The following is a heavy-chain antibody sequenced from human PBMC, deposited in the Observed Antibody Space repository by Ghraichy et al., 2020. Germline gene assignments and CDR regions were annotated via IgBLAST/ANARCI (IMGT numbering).Heavy chain of an antibody. J-gene: IGHJ3*02. V-gene: IGHV3-23*01. CDR2: ISGSGGST. D-gene: IGHD2-2*01. Sequence: GESLRLSCAASGFTFSSYAMSWVRQAPGKGLEWVSAISGSGGSTYYADSVKGRFTISRDNSKNTLYLQMNSLRAEDTAVYYCAKVSPYIVVVPAAHDAFDIWGQGTMVTVSS. CDR1: GFTFSSYA. CDR3: AKVSPYIVVVPAAHDAFDI.